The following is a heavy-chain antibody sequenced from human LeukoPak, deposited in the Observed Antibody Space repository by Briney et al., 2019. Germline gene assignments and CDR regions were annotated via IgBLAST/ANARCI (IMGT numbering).Heavy chain of an antibody. V-gene: IGHV1-2*02. CDR2: INPNSGGT. D-gene: IGHD2-2*01. CDR3: ARDDLGYCSSTSRYGVRHYYYYYMDV. J-gene: IGHJ6*03. CDR1: GYTFTGYY. Sequence: ASVKVSCKASGYTFTGYYMHWVRQAPGQGLEWMGWINPNSGGTNYAQKFQGRVTMTRDTSISTAYMELSRLRSDDTAVYYCARDDLGYCSSTSRYGVRHYYYYYMDVWGKGTTVTVSS.